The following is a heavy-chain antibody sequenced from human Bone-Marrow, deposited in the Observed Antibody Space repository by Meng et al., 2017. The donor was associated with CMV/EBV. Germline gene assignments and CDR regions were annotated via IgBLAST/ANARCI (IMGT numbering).Heavy chain of an antibody. CDR1: GGSISSGGYY. Sequence: LRLSCTVSGGSISSGGYYWSWIRQHPGKGLEWIGYIYYSGSTYYNPSLKSRVTISEDTSKNQFSLKLSSVTAADTAVYYCARVNDFWSGRIDYWGQGTLVTVSS. J-gene: IGHJ4*02. D-gene: IGHD3-3*01. CDR3: ARVNDFWSGRIDY. CDR2: IYYSGST. V-gene: IGHV4-31*03.